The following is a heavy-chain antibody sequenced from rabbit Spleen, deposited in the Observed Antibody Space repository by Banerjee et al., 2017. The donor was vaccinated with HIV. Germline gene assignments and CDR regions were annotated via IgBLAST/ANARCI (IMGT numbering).Heavy chain of an antibody. Sequence: QEQLVESGGGLVQPGGSLKLSCKASGFDFSGYGVSWVRQAPGKGLEWIGYIDPLFGSTYYASWVNGRFTISSHNAQNTLYLQLNSLTAADTATYFCARADYTHDSNGVAYAINLWGPGTLVTVS. CDR1: GFDFSGYG. V-gene: IGHV1S47*01. CDR3: ARADYTHDSNGVAYAINL. D-gene: IGHD6-1*01. CDR2: IDPLFGST. J-gene: IGHJ4*01.